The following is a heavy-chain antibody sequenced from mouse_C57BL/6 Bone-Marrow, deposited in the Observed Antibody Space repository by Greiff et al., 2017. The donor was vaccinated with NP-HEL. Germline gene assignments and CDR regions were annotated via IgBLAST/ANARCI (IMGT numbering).Heavy chain of an antibody. CDR1: GYSFTGYY. Sequence: EVQLQQSGPELVKPGASVKISCKASGYSFTGYYMNWVKQSPEKSLEWIGEINPSTGGTTYNQKFKAKATLTVDKSSSTAYMQLKSLTSEDSAVYDCARGEEGSGGEGGDWGQGTTLTVSS. CDR2: INPSTGGT. CDR3: ARGEEGSGGEGGD. D-gene: IGHD1-1*01. V-gene: IGHV1-42*01. J-gene: IGHJ2*01.